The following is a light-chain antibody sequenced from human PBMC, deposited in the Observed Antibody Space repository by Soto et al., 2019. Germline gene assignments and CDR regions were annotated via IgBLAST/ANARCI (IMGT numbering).Light chain of an antibody. CDR2: SNN. J-gene: IGLJ3*02. V-gene: IGLV1-44*01. CDR1: NSNIGRNT. Sequence: QSVLTQPPSASGTPGQRVTISCSGSNSNIGRNTVNWYRPLPGTAPKLLIHSNNQRPSGVPDRFSGSKSGTSASLAISGLQSEDEGDYFCAAWDDSLNGWVFGGGTKLTVL. CDR3: AAWDDSLNGWV.